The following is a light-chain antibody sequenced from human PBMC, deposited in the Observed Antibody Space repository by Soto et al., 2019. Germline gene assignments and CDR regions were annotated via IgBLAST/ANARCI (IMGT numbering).Light chain of an antibody. Sequence: QMTQSPATLSASVGDRVTITCRASHNIDRWLAWYQQKPGMAPKLLISDASTLESGVPSRFSGSGSGTEFPITISSLQPDDYASYYCQHCDTYWAFGQGTKVEIK. CDR1: HNIDRW. V-gene: IGKV1-5*01. CDR2: DAS. J-gene: IGKJ1*01. CDR3: QHCDTYWA.